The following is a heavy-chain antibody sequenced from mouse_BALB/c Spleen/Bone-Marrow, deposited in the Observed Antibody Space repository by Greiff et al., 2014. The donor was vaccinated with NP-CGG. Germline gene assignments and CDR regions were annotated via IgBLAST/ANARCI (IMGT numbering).Heavy chain of an antibody. CDR2: INPYNDGT. D-gene: IGHD2-10*02. Sequence: EVQLQQSGPELVKPVASVKMSCKASGYTFTSYVMHWVKQKPGQGLEWIGYINPYNDGTKYNEKFKGKATLTSDKSSSTAYMELSSLTSEDSAVYYCARGGYGNVYYAMDYWGQGTSVTVSS. CDR1: GYTFTSYV. V-gene: IGHV1-14*01. CDR3: ARGGYGNVYYAMDY. J-gene: IGHJ4*01.